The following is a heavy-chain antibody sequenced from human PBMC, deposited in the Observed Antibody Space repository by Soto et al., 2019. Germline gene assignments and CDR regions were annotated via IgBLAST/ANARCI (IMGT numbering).Heavy chain of an antibody. V-gene: IGHV1-18*01. CDR2: ISAYNGNT. D-gene: IGHD3-10*01. CDR3: ARVDLPYYYGSGSYRGGVDY. Sequence: QVQLVQSGAEVKKPGASVKVSCKASGYTFTSYGISWVRQAPGQGLEWMGWISAYNGNTNYAQKLQGRVTMTTDTSTSTAYMELGSLRSDDTAVYYCARVDLPYYYGSGSYRGGVDYWGQGTLVTVSS. CDR1: GYTFTSYG. J-gene: IGHJ4*02.